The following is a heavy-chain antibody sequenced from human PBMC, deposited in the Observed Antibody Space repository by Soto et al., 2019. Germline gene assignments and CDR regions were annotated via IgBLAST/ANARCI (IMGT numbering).Heavy chain of an antibody. J-gene: IGHJ5*02. CDR2: INHSGST. V-gene: IGHV4-34*01. CDR3: ARVTYSSSWYIRWFEP. CDR1: GGSFSGYY. D-gene: IGHD6-13*01. Sequence: SETLSLTRAVYGGSFSGYYWSWIRQPPWKGLEWIGEINHSGSTNYNPYLKSRVTISVDTSKNQFSLKLSSVTAADTAVYYCARVTYSSSWYIRWFEPWGQVTLVTV.